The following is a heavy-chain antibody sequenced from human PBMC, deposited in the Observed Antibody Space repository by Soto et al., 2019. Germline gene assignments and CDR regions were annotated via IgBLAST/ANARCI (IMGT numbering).Heavy chain of an antibody. Sequence: SETLSLTCTVSGGSISSGDYYWSWIRQPPGKGLEWIGYIYYSGSTYYNPSLKSRVTISVDTSKNQFSLKLSSVTAADTAVYYCARDRKLYGDYEGYYYYGMDVWGQGTTVTVSS. J-gene: IGHJ6*02. CDR3: ARDRKLYGDYEGYYYYGMDV. CDR2: IYYSGST. CDR1: GGSISSGDYY. D-gene: IGHD4-17*01. V-gene: IGHV4-30-4*01.